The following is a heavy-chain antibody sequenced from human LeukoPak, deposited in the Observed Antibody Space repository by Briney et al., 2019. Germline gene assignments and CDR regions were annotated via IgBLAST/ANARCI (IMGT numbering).Heavy chain of an antibody. CDR3: AKVLGNYYDSSGFHYPFDN. CDR2: ISGTGETT. J-gene: IGHJ4*02. Sequence: GGSLRLSCTASGFTFSSFAMIWVRQAPGKGLEWVSVISGTGETTYSADSVKGRFTISRDSFKKTLYLQMNSLRAEDTAVYYCAKVLGNYYDSSGFHYPFDNWGQGTLVTVSS. D-gene: IGHD3-22*01. V-gene: IGHV3-23*01. CDR1: GFTFSSFA.